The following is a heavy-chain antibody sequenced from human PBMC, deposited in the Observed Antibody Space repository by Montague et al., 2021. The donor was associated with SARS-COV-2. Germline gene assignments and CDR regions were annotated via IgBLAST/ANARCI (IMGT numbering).Heavy chain of an antibody. V-gene: IGHV3-30*03. CDR3: AREPKPVGYSYGYTFFDY. CDR1: GFTFSSYA. CDR2: LSYNGRNK. J-gene: IGHJ4*02. Sequence: SLRLSCAASGFTFSSYALHWVRQAPGKGPEWVAVLSYNGRNKQFXXSLKGRATISRDNSKNTLYLQVDSLRTDDTAVYYCAREPKPVGYSYGYTFFDYWGQGTLVTVSS. D-gene: IGHD5-18*01.